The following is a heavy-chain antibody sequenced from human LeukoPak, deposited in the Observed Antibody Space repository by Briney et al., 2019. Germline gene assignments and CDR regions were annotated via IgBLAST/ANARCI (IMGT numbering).Heavy chain of an antibody. J-gene: IGHJ4*02. D-gene: IGHD3-10*01. CDR3: AKDSPYAYYGSGSYWDY. V-gene: IGHV3-21*04. Sequence: GGSLRLSCAASGFTFSSYSMNWVRQAPGKGLEWVSSISSSSSYIYYADSVKGRFTISRDNSKNTLYLQMNSLRAEDTAVYYCAKDSPYAYYGSGSYWDYWGQGTLVTVSS. CDR2: ISSSSSYI. CDR1: GFTFSSYS.